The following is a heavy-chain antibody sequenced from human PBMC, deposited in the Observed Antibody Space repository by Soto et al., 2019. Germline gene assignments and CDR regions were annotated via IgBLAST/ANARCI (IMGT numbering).Heavy chain of an antibody. D-gene: IGHD6-19*01. J-gene: IGHJ4*02. CDR3: ATYTDGWTSDY. Sequence: SETLSLTCTVSGGSISSGSYYWAWIRQPPGKGLEWIGNIYFGGSTSYAPSLKSRVTISVDTSRNQFSLKLTSVTAADTAVYYCATYTDGWTSDYWGQGTLVTVSS. CDR2: IYFGGST. CDR1: GGSISSGSYY. V-gene: IGHV4-39*01.